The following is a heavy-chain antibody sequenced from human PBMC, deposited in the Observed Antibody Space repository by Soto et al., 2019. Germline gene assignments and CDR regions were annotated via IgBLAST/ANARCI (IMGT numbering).Heavy chain of an antibody. J-gene: IGHJ6*03. CDR3: ARGQPSDYHNYYYTDV. Sequence: QVQLQESGPGLVKPSETLSLTCTDSGGSISSYYWSWIRQPPGKGLEWIGYIYYSGSTNYNPSLKSRGTKSVDTSKNQFSLKLSSVTAADTAVYYCARGQPSDYHNYYYTDVWGKGTTVTVSS. CDR1: GGSISSYY. V-gene: IGHV4-59*01. CDR2: IYYSGST. D-gene: IGHD1-1*01.